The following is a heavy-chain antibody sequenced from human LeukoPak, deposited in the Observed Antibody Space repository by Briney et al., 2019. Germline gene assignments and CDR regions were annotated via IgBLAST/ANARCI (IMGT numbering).Heavy chain of an antibody. D-gene: IGHD3-16*02. Sequence: PGESLRLSCAASGFTFSSYEMNWVRQAPGKGLEWVSYISSSGSTIYYADSVKGRFTISRDNAKNSLYLQMNSLRAEDTAVYYCAKALASLGGLSLFDYWGQGTLVTVSS. J-gene: IGHJ4*02. CDR1: GFTFSSYE. CDR3: AKALASLGGLSLFDY. CDR2: ISSSGSTI. V-gene: IGHV3-48*03.